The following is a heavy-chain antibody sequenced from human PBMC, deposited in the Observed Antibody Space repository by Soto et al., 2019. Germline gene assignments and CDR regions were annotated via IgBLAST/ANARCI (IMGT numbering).Heavy chain of an antibody. V-gene: IGHV1-69*13. CDR2: IIPIFGTA. D-gene: IGHD1-1*01. Sequence: SVKVSCKASGGTFSSYAISWVRQAPGQGLEWMGGIIPIFGTANYAQKFQGRVTITADESTSTAYMELSSLRSEDTAVYYCARVGWNKADYYYGMDVWGQGTTVTVSS. J-gene: IGHJ6*02. CDR1: GGTFSSYA. CDR3: ARVGWNKADYYYGMDV.